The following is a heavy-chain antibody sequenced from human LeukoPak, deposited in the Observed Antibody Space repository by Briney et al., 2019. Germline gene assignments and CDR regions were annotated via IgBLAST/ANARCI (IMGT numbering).Heavy chain of an antibody. CDR2: ISGYNGYT. V-gene: IGHV1-18*01. J-gene: IGHJ1*01. CDR1: GYTFTNYG. D-gene: IGHD4-11*01. Sequence: ASVKVSCKASGYTFTNYGVSWVRQAPGQGLEWMGWISGYNGYTNYAQKFQFRVAMTTDTSTSTAYMELRSLTSDDTAVYYCARDKAVTTELTQYFHHWGQGTLVTVSS. CDR3: ARDKAVTTELTQYFHH.